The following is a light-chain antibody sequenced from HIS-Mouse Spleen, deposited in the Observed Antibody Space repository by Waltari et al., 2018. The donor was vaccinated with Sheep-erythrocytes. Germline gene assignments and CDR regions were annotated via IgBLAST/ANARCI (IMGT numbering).Light chain of an antibody. Sequence: AIRMTQSPSSLSALTGDRVTITCRASQGIISYLAWYQQKPGKAPKLLIYAASTLQSGVPSRFSGSGSGTDFTLTISCLQSEDFATYYCQQYYSYPYTFGQGTKLEIK. V-gene: IGKV1-8*01. CDR1: QGIISY. CDR3: QQYYSYPYT. J-gene: IGKJ2*01. CDR2: AAS.